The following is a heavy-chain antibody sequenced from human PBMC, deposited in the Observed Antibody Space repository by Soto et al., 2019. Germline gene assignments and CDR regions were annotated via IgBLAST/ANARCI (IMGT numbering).Heavy chain of an antibody. Sequence: SETLSLTCAVSGGSISSSNWWSWVRQPPGKGLEWIGEIYHSGSTNYNPSLKSRVTISVDTSKNQFSLKLSSVTAADTAVYYCARSRIAAAGQGRFSDYWGQGTLVTVSS. CDR3: ARSRIAAAGQGRFSDY. V-gene: IGHV4-4*02. J-gene: IGHJ4*02. CDR1: GGSISSSNW. CDR2: IYHSGST. D-gene: IGHD6-13*01.